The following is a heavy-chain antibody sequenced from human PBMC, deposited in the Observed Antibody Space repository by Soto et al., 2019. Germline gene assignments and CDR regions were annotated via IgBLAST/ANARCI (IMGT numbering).Heavy chain of an antibody. CDR2: ISWHSGSL. CDR1: GFTFHNYA. V-gene: IGHV3-9*01. J-gene: IGHJ4*02. D-gene: IGHD2-15*01. CDR3: ASRPEYCSGYSCYYFDY. Sequence: GGSLRLSCTASGFTFHNYAMHWVRQAPGKGLEWVSGISWHSGSLAYAASVKGRFTISRDNAENSLYLQMNSLRTEDTALYYCASRPEYCSGYSCYYFDYWGQGTLVTVSS.